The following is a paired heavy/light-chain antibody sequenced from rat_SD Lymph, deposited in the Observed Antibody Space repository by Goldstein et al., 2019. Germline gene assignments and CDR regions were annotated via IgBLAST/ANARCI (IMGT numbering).Light chain of an antibody. Sequence: NTVMTQSPTSMFTSVGDRVTMSCKASQNVGINVGWYQQKTGQSPKRLIYWASNRDTGVPDRFTGSGSGTDFTLTISNMQAEDPAIYYCLQHNSYPYTFGAGTKLELK. CDR3: LQHNSYPYT. J-gene: IGKJ2-3*01. V-gene: IGKV6S4*01. CDR1: QNVGIN. CDR2: WAS.
Heavy chain of an antibody. CDR3: ARTSFDY. CDR2: ISTSGSRT. V-gene: IGHV5-25*01. CDR1: GFTFSNYY. Sequence: EVQLVESGGGLVQPGRSLKLSCAASGFTFSNYYMAWVRQAPKKGLEWVATISTSGSRTYYPDSVKGRFTISRDNAKSSLYLQMNSLKSEDTATYYCARTSFDYWGQGVMVTVSS. J-gene: IGHJ2*01.